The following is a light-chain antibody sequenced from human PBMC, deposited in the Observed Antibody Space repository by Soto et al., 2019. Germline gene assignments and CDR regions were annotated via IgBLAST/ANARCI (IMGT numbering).Light chain of an antibody. CDR2: GVN. CDR3: SSYTTGRSLPWV. Sequence: QSALTQPASVSGSPGQSITISCTGSTNDIGTYEYVSWHQHHPGKAPKLVIFGVNDRPSGISDCFSGSKSGNTASLTISGLQLEDEAVYYCSSYTTGRSLPWVFGTGTKLTVL. V-gene: IGLV2-14*01. CDR1: TNDIGTYEY. J-gene: IGLJ1*01.